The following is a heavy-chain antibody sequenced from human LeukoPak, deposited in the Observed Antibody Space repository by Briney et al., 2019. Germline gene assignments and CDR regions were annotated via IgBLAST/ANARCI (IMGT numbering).Heavy chain of an antibody. D-gene: IGHD3-22*01. CDR2: MNPNSGNT. J-gene: IGHJ4*02. CDR3: AVGFIDSSGYEFDY. CDR1: GYTFTGYD. V-gene: IGHV1-8*01. Sequence: ASVKVSCKASGYTFTGYDINWVRQATGQGLECMGWMNPNSGNTGYAQKFQGRVTMTRNTSISTAYMELSSLRSEDTAVYYCAVGFIDSSGYEFDYWGQGTLVTVSS.